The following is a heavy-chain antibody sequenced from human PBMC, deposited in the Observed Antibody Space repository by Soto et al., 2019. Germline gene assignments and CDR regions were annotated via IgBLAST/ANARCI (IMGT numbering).Heavy chain of an antibody. CDR2: ISSSSYI. D-gene: IGHD5-18*01. CDR3: ARDRDTAIHYYYYGMDV. J-gene: IGHJ6*02. V-gene: IGHV3-21*01. Sequence: LRLSCAGAGFTFSSYSMNWVRQAPVKGLEWVSSISSSSYIYYADSVKGRFTISRDNAKNSLYLQMNSLRAEDTAVYYCARDRDTAIHYYYYGMDVWGQGTTVTVSS. CDR1: GFTFSSYS.